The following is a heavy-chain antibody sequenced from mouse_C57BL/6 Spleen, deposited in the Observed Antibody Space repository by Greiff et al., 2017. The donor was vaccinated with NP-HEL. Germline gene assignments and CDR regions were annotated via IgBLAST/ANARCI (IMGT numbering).Heavy chain of an antibody. CDR3: ARSRNSYGSSYDAMDY. CDR2: ILPGSGST. J-gene: IGHJ4*01. D-gene: IGHD1-1*01. CDR1: GYTFTGYW. V-gene: IGHV1-9*01. Sequence: VQLVESGAELMKPGASVKLSCKATGYTFTGYWIEWVKQRPGHGLEWIGEILPGSGSTNYNEKFKGKATFTADTSSNTAYMQLSSLTTEDSAIYYCARSRNSYGSSYDAMDYWGQGTSVTVSS.